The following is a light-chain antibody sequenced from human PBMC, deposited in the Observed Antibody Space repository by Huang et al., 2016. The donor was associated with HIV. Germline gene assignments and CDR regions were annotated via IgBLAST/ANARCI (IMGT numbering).Light chain of an antibody. J-gene: IGKJ4*01. Sequence: EIVLTQSPVTLSLSPGDRATLSCRASQSIGTYLAWYQQKSGQAPRLLIYDVSNRAAGVPAMFSARGSETDFTLTIASLDPDDFAIYHCQQRSKWPLTFGGGTKVEMK. CDR3: QQRSKWPLT. V-gene: IGKV3-11*01. CDR1: QSIGTY. CDR2: DVS.